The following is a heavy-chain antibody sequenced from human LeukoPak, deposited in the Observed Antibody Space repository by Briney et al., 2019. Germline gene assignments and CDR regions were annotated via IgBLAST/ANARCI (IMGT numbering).Heavy chain of an antibody. CDR1: GFIFSTYA. Sequence: GGSLRLSCAASGFIFSTYAVTWVRQAPGKGVEWVAVISYDGSNKYYADSVKGRFTISRDNSKNTLYLQMNSLRAEDTAVYYCAGDHVIAAAGTFDYWGQGTLVTVSS. J-gene: IGHJ4*02. D-gene: IGHD6-13*01. CDR3: AGDHVIAAAGTFDY. V-gene: IGHV3-30-3*01. CDR2: ISYDGSNK.